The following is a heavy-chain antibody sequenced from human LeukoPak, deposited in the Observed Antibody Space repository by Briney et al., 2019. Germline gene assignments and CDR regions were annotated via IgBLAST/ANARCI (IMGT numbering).Heavy chain of an antibody. CDR2: IYYSGTT. D-gene: IGHD5-24*01. J-gene: IGHJ4*02. Sequence: SVTLSLTCTVSGGSVSSSYWNWIRQFPGNKLEWIGYIYYSGTTHYNPSLKSRVTISADTSKSQISLKLTSVTAADTAVYYCARESGTYGYDHWGQGTLVTVSS. CDR1: GGSVSSSY. CDR3: ARESGTYGYDH. V-gene: IGHV4-59*02.